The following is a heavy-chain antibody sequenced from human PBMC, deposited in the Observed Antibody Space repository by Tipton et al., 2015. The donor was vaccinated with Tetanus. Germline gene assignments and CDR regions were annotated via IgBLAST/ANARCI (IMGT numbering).Heavy chain of an antibody. CDR2: IHPGESTI. CDR3: ARRRSNTNLVFWLDP. J-gene: IGHJ5*02. CDR1: GYSFSSYY. V-gene: IGHV5-51*01. D-gene: IGHD2-2*01. Sequence: QLVQSGVEVKKPGESLRISCQASGYSFSSYYIAWVRQMPGRGLEWMGFIHPGESTITYSSSFQGRVPFPADTSINTAYLHWASLTDSDTATYYCARRRSNTNLVFWLDPWGQGAPVTVSS.